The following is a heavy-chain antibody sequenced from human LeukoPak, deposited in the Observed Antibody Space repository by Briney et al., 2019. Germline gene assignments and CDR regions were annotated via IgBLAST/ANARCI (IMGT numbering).Heavy chain of an antibody. V-gene: IGHV3-23*01. CDR3: AKKFSRSAAGTVHY. CDR2: ISGSGGST. CDR1: GFTFSSYA. D-gene: IGHD6-13*01. J-gene: IGHJ4*02. Sequence: GGSLRLSCAASGFTFSSYAMSWVRQAPGKGLEWVSAISGSGGSTCYADSVKGRFTISRDNSKNTLYLQMNSLRAEDTAVYYCAKKFSRSAAGTVHYWGQGTLVTVSS.